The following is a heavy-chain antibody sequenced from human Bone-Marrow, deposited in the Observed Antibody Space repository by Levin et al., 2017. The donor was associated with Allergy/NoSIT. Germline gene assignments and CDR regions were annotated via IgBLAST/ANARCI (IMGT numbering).Heavy chain of an antibody. D-gene: IGHD1-1*01. CDR2: IYPGDSDT. V-gene: IGHV5-51*01. CDR1: GYSFNIYW. CDR3: ARHSSRGTSSNAMDV. J-gene: IGHJ6*02. Sequence: PGESLKISCQGSGYSFNIYWIGWVRQMPGKGLEWMGVIYPGDSDTRYSPSFQGQVTFSVDRSISTAYLQWSSLKSSDTAIYYCARHSSRGTSSNAMDVWGQGTAVTVSS.